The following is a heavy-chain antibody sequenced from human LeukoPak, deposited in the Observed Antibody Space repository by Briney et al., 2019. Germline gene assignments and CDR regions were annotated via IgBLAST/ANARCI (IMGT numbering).Heavy chain of an antibody. CDR2: IIPIFGTA. CDR3: ARVGYSSWFDP. CDR1: GGTFSSYA. V-gene: IGHV1-69*05. Sequence: EASVKVSCEASGGTFSSYAISWVRQAPGQGLEWMGGIIPIFGTANYAQKLQGRVTMTTDTSTSTAYMELRSLRSDDTAVYYCARVGYSSWFDPWGQGTLVTVSS. D-gene: IGHD6-13*01. J-gene: IGHJ5*02.